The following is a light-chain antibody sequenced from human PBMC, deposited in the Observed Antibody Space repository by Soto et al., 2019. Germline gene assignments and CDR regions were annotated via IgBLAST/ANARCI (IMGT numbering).Light chain of an antibody. V-gene: IGKV1-5*01. CDR1: QNVSTS. CDR3: QQYDYSRT. CDR2: DVS. Sequence: ASVGDSVTITCRASQNVSTSLAWYQHKPGEAPKLLMFDVSNLGSGVPSRFSGSGSGTEFTLSISSLHSDDFATYYCQQYDYSRTFGQGTKVDIK. J-gene: IGKJ1*01.